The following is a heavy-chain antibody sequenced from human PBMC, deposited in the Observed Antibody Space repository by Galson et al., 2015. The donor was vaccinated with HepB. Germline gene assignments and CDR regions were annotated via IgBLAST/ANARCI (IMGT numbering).Heavy chain of an antibody. D-gene: IGHD1-26*01. V-gene: IGHV3-23*01. CDR3: AKGDSGSYWTGFDY. Sequence: SLRLSCAASGFIFSSYVMSWVRLAPGKGLEWVSSISNSGGGTYYAESVKGRFTISRDNSKNTLFLQINSLRAEDTAVYYCAKGDSGSYWTGFDYWGQGTLVTVSS. CDR1: GFIFSSYV. CDR2: ISNSGGGT. J-gene: IGHJ4*02.